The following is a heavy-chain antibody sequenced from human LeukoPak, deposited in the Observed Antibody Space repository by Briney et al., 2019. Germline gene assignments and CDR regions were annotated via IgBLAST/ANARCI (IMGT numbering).Heavy chain of an antibody. J-gene: IGHJ4*02. CDR2: IYHSGST. CDR1: GYSISSGYY. CDR3: ARFYGSGDY. V-gene: IGHV4-38-2*02. Sequence: SETLSLTCTVSGYSISSGYYWGWIRQPPGKGLEWIGSIYHSGSTYYNPSLKSRVTISVDTSKNQFSLKLSSVTAADTAVYYCARFYGSGDYWGQGTLVTDSS. D-gene: IGHD3-10*01.